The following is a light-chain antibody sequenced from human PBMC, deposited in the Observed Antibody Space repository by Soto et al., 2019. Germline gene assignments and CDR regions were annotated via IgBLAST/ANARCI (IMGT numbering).Light chain of an antibody. CDR2: AAT. J-gene: IGKJ1*01. CDR1: QGISNW. CDR3: QKYNSAPWT. Sequence: DIQMTQSPSSLSASVGDSVTITCRASQGISNWLGWYQQKPWRVPKLLIYAATTLHSGVPSRFSGSGAGTDFTLTISSLQPEDDATYYCQKYNSAPWTFGQGTKVEIK. V-gene: IGKV1-27*01.